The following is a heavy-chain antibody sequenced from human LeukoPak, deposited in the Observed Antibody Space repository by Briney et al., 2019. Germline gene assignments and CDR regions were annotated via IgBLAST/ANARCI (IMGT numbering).Heavy chain of an antibody. CDR3: VKDQATH. V-gene: IGHV3-30*02. J-gene: IGHJ4*02. CDR1: GFTFSSYG. CDR2: IWYDGSNK. Sequence: PGGSLRLSCAASGFTFSSYGMHWVRQAPGMGLEWVAVIWYDGSNKLYADSVKGRFTISRDNSKNTLCLHMTSLRAEDTAVYYCVKDQATHWGQGTLVTVSS.